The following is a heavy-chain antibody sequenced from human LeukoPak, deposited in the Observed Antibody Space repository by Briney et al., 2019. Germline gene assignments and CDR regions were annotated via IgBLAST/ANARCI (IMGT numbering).Heavy chain of an antibody. CDR1: GGSISSSSYY. D-gene: IGHD4-23*01. CDR3: ARQIGGKGDY. CDR2: IYYSGST. J-gene: IGHJ4*02. V-gene: IGHV4-39*01. Sequence: PSETLSLTCTVSGGSISSSSYYWGWIRQPPGKGLEWIGSIYYSGSTYYNPSLKSRVTISVDTSKNQFSLKLSSVTAADTAVYYCARQIGGKGDYWGQGTLVTVSS.